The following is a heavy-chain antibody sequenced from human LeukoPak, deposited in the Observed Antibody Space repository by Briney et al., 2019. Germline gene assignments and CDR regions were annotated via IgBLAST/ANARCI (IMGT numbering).Heavy chain of an antibody. J-gene: IGHJ5*02. Sequence: ASVKVSCKASGYTFTSYDINWARQATGQGLEWMGWMNPNSGNTGYAQKFQGRVTITRNTSISTAYMELSSLRSEDTAVYYCARGRSRENWFDPWGQGTLVTVSS. CDR3: ARGRSRENWFDP. CDR2: MNPNSGNT. V-gene: IGHV1-8*03. CDR1: GYTFTSYD.